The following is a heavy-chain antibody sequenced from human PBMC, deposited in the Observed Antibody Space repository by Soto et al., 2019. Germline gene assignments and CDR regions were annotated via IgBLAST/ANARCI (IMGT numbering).Heavy chain of an antibody. CDR1: GFTFSSYA. CDR3: AKDRITVVRGVIVFDP. V-gene: IGHV3-23*01. D-gene: IGHD3-10*01. J-gene: IGHJ5*02. Sequence: GGSLRLSCAASGFTFSSYAMSWVRQAPGKGLEWVSAISGSGGSTYYADSVKGRFTISRDNSKNTLYLQMNSLRAEDTAVYYCAKDRITVVRGVIVFDPWGQGTLVTVSS. CDR2: ISGSGGST.